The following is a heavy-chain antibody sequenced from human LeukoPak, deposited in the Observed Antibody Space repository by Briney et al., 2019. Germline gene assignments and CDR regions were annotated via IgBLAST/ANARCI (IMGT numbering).Heavy chain of an antibody. Sequence: GASVKVSCKASGYTFTSYYMHRVRQAPGQGLEWMGIINPSGGSTSYAQKFQGRVTMTRDTSTSTVYMELSSLRSEDTAVYYCARDFCSGGSCYIEFDYWGQGTLVTVSS. D-gene: IGHD2-15*01. J-gene: IGHJ4*02. CDR1: GYTFTSYY. V-gene: IGHV1-46*01. CDR2: INPSGGST. CDR3: ARDFCSGGSCYIEFDY.